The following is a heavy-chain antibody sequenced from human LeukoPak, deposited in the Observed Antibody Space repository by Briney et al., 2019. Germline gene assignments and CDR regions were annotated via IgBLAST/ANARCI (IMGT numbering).Heavy chain of an antibody. J-gene: IGHJ4*02. CDR1: GFTLSSNA. V-gene: IGHV3-30-3*01. CDR2: ISYDGSNK. D-gene: IGHD1-1*01. CDR3: ARDSPSTGLTLLVEEVQLDY. Sequence: TGGSLRLSCAASGFTLSSNAMHWVRQAPGKGLEWVAVISYDGSNKYYADSVKGRFTISRDNSRNTLYLQMISLRPEDTAVYYCARDSPSTGLTLLVEEVQLDYWGQGTLVTVSS.